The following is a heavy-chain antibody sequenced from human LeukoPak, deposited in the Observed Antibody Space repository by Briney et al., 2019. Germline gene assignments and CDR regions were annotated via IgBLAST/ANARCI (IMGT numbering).Heavy chain of an antibody. CDR1: GFTFSSYW. CDR3: ARTPIFGVVIVFDY. J-gene: IGHJ4*02. Sequence: HPGGSLRLSCAASGFTFSSYWMHWVRQAPGKGLVWVSRVNTDGSSTSYADSVKGRFTISRDNAKNTLYLQMNSLRAEDTAVYYCARTPIFGVVIVFDYWGQGTLVTVSS. CDR2: VNTDGSST. D-gene: IGHD3-3*01. V-gene: IGHV3-74*01.